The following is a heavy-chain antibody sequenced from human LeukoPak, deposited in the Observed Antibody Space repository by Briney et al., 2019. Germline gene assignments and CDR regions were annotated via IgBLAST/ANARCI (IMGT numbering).Heavy chain of an antibody. V-gene: IGHV3-30*03. J-gene: IGHJ4*02. Sequence: GGSLRLSCAASGFTSRSYGMHWVRQAPGKGLEWVAVRSYDGSNKYYADSVKGRFTTSRDNSQNTLYLQMNSLRAEDTAVYYCARDLVFGGQGTLVTVSS. CDR3: ARDLVF. CDR2: RSYDGSNK. D-gene: IGHD5/OR15-5a*01. CDR1: GFTSRSYG.